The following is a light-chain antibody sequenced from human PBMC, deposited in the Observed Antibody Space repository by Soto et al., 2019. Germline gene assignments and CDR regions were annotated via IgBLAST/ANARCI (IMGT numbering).Light chain of an antibody. V-gene: IGKV3-15*01. Sequence: ELVMSQSPATLSVSPGERVTLSCRASQNIRKNLAWYQQKPGQAPSLLIYEASTRASGVPVRFSGSGAGTEFTLTISSLQSEDFAVYFCQQRSNWITFGQGTRLEIK. CDR2: EAS. CDR3: QQRSNWIT. J-gene: IGKJ5*01. CDR1: QNIRKN.